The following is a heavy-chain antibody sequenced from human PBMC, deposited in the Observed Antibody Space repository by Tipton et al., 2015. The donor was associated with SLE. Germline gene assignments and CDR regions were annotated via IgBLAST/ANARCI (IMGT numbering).Heavy chain of an antibody. Sequence: SLRLSCAASGFSFSSYTMIWVRQAPGKGLEWVSSIRSSSRPVFYIDLVKGRFTISRDNAKNSLYLHMNSLRAEDTAVYYCARDGSGSYYAYWGQGALVTVSS. CDR3: ARDGSGSYYAY. V-gene: IGHV3-21*01. J-gene: IGHJ4*02. CDR1: GFSFSSYT. D-gene: IGHD1-26*01. CDR2: IRSSSRPV.